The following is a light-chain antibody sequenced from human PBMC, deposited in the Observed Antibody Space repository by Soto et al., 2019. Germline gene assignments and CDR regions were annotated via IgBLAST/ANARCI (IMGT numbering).Light chain of an antibody. CDR2: WAS. CDR3: QQYYSTVYT. J-gene: IGKJ2*01. CDR1: QGVLDRSNNKNY. V-gene: IGKV4-1*01. Sequence: DIVMTQSPDSLAVSLGERATINCRSSQGVLDRSNNKNYLAWYQQKPGQPPKLLIYWASTRQSGVPDRFSGSGSGTDFTLTISSLQAEDVAVYYCQQYYSTVYTFGQGTKLEIK.